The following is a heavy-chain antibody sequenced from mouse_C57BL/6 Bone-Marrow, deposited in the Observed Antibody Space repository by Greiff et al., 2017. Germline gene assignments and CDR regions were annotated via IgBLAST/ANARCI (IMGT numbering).Heavy chain of an antibody. D-gene: IGHD2-2*01. J-gene: IGHJ3*01. V-gene: IGHV2-9-1*01. Sequence: VKVVESGPGLVAPSQSLSITCTVSGFSLTSYAISWVRQPPGKGLEWLGVIWTGGGTNYNSALKSRLSISKDNSKSQVFLKMNSLQTDDTARYYCARMVTTEAWFAYWGQGTLVTVSA. CDR2: IWTGGGT. CDR3: ARMVTTEAWFAY. CDR1: GFSLTSYA.